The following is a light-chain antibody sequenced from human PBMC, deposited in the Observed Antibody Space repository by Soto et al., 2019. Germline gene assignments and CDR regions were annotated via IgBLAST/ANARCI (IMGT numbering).Light chain of an antibody. CDR3: SSYAGSYTLV. V-gene: IGLV2-11*01. J-gene: IGLJ2*01. CDR1: SSDVGGYHY. Sequence: QSALTQPRSVSGSPGQSVTLSCTGTSSDVGGYHYVSLYQHHPGKAPKIIIYDVNKRPSGVPDRFSGSKSGKTASLTISGLQTEDEADYYCSSYAGSYTLVFGGGTKLTVL. CDR2: DVN.